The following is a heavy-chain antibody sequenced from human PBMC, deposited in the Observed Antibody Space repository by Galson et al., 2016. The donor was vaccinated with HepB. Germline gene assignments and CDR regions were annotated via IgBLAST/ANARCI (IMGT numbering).Heavy chain of an antibody. CDR3: ARVRDGDNKYYHYGLDV. V-gene: IGHV1-69*13. D-gene: IGHD5-24*01. J-gene: IGHJ6*02. Sequence: SVKVSCKASGGTFSSYAMSWERQAPGQGLEWMGGIIPLYGTTNYAQKFQGRVTITADESTSTAYMELSSLRSEDTAVYYCARVRDGDNKYYHYGLDVWGEGTTVTV. CDR1: GGTFSSYA. CDR2: IIPLYGTT.